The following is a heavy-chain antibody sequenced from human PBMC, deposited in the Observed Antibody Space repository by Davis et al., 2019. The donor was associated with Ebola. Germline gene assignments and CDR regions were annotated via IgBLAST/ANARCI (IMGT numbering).Heavy chain of an antibody. CDR3: ARRYYDILVGLGY. D-gene: IGHD3-9*01. J-gene: IGHJ4*02. CDR2: IYSCGST. Sequence: GESLKISCAASGFTVSSNYMSWVRQAPGKGLEWVSVIYSCGSTYYADSVKGRFTISRDNSKNTLYLQMNSLRAEDTAVYYCARRYYDILVGLGYWGQGTLVTVSS. CDR1: GFTVSSNY. V-gene: IGHV3-66*03.